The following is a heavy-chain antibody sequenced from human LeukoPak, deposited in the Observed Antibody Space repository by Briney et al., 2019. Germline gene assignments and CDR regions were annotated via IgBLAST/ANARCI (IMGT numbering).Heavy chain of an antibody. Sequence: KASESLSLTCTVSGGSIRSSGYSWSWIRQPPGKGLEWIGYIYHSGTTYYNPSLKSQVTISVDKSKNQFSLKLSSVTAADTAVYYCARGGLYSSGWYGGDFDYWGQGTLVTVSS. D-gene: IGHD6-19*01. CDR2: IYHSGTT. CDR1: GGSIRSSGYS. CDR3: ARGGLYSSGWYGGDFDY. V-gene: IGHV4-30-2*01. J-gene: IGHJ4*02.